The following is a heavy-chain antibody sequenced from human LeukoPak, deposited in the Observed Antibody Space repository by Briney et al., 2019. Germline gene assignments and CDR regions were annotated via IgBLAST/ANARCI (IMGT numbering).Heavy chain of an antibody. CDR3: ARGYCSGGSCYPNDY. CDR1: GGSFSGYY. Sequence: PSETLSLTCAVYGGSFSGYYWSWIRQPPGKGLEWIGEINHSGSTNYNPSLKSRVTISVDTSKNQFSLKLSSVTAADTAVYYCARGYCSGGSCYPNDYWGQGTLVTVSS. V-gene: IGHV4-34*01. J-gene: IGHJ4*02. CDR2: INHSGST. D-gene: IGHD2-15*01.